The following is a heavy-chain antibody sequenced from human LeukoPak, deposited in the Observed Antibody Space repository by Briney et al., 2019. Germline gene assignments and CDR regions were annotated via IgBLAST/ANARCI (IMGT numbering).Heavy chain of an antibody. CDR2: ISSNGGGP. V-gene: IGHV3-64D*06. CDR1: GFTFSSYA. Sequence: GGSLRLSCSASGFTFSSYAMHWVRQAPGKGLEYVSAISSNGGGPYYADSVKGRFTISRDNSKNTLYLQMSSLRAEDTAVYYCVRQLAVPGPGYFDLWGRGTVVAVSS. J-gene: IGHJ2*01. CDR3: VRQLAVPGPGYFDL. D-gene: IGHD6-19*01.